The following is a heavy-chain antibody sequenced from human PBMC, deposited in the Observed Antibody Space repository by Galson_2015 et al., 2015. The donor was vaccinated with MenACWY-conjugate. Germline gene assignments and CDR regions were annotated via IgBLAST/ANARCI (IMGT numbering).Heavy chain of an antibody. CDR2: INSDGRST. Sequence: LRLSCAASGFTFSSYWMHWVRQAPGKGLVWVSRINSDGRSTTYADSVEGRFTISRDNAKDTLYLQMNSLRAEDTAVYYCARATRGSSSSLWGDPYWGQGTLVTVSS. J-gene: IGHJ4*02. CDR3: ARATRGSSSSLWGDPY. D-gene: IGHD6-6*01. V-gene: IGHV3-74*01. CDR1: GFTFSSYW.